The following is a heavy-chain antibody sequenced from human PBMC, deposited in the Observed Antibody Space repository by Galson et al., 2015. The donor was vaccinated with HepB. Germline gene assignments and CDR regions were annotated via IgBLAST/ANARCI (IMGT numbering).Heavy chain of an antibody. Sequence: SLRLSCAASGFTFSNAWMSWVRQAPGKGLEWVGRIKSKTDGGTTDYAAPVTGRFTISRDESKNTLYLQMNSLKTEDTTVYYGTTDPFVWELLNNTIHMYAFDIWGQGTMVTVSS. CDR2: IKSKTDGGTT. CDR3: TTDPFVWELLNNTIHMYAFDI. V-gene: IGHV3-15*01. J-gene: IGHJ3*02. D-gene: IGHD1-26*01. CDR1: GFTFSNAW.